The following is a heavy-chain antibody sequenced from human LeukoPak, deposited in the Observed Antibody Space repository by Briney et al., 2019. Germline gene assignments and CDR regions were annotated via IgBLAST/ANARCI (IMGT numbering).Heavy chain of an antibody. V-gene: IGHV2-5*02. CDR2: IYWDDDK. Sequence: GSGPTLFHPTHPLTLTLTLSWFALNTRGGGGGWIRQPSVKALEWLTLIYWDDDKRYNPSSKSGLSITKDTSKNQVLLTMTNMDPMDTATYYCAHSLSGSGFDYWGQGTLVTVFS. CDR3: AHSLSGSGFDY. D-gene: IGHD3-10*01. CDR1: WFALNTRGGG. J-gene: IGHJ4*02.